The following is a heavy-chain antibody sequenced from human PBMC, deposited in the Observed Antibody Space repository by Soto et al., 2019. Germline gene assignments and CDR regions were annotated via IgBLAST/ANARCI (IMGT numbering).Heavy chain of an antibody. CDR3: ARAGIAAAMPYGMDV. J-gene: IGHJ6*02. Sequence: GASVKVSCKASGYTFTGYYMHWVRQAPGQGLEWMGWINPNSGGTNYAQKFQGWVTMTRDTSISTAYMELSRLRSDDTAVYYCARAGIAAAMPYGMDVWGQGTTVTVSS. V-gene: IGHV1-2*04. CDR2: INPNSGGT. D-gene: IGHD6-13*01. CDR1: GYTFTGYY.